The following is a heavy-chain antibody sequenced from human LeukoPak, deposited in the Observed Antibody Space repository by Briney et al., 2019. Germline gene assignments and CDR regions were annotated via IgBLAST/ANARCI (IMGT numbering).Heavy chain of an antibody. CDR2: IRYDGSNK. D-gene: IGHD1-7*01. CDR3: AKDLLELHNYYYYMDV. V-gene: IGHV3-30*02. J-gene: IGHJ6*03. CDR1: GFTFSSYG. Sequence: PGGSLRLSCAASGFTFSSYGMHWVRQAPGKGLEWVAFIRYDGSNKYYADSVKGRFTISRDNSKNTLYLQMNSLRAEDTAVYYCAKDLLELHNYYYYMDVWGKGTTVTVSS.